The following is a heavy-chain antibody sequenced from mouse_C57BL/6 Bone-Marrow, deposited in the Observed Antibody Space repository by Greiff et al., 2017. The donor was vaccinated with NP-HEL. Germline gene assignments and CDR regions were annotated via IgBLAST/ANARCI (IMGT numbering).Heavy chain of an antibody. J-gene: IGHJ1*03. D-gene: IGHD2-4*01. CDR2: ISSGGDYI. CDR3: TRDRPIYYDSHWYFDV. CDR1: GFTFSSYA. Sequence: EVHLVESGEGLVKPGGSLKLSCAASGFTFSSYAMSWVRQTPEKRLEWVAYISSGGDYIYYADTVKGRFTISRDNARNTLYLQMSSLKSEDTAMYYCTRDRPIYYDSHWYFDVWGTGTTVTVSS. V-gene: IGHV5-9-1*02.